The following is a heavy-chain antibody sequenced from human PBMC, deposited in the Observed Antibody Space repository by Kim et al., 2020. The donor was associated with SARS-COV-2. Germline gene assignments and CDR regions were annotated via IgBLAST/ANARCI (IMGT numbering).Heavy chain of an antibody. D-gene: IGHD3-3*01. CDR1: GFTFSSYS. V-gene: IGHV3-21*01. J-gene: IGHJ6*02. CDR3: ARAQGVPYSDFWSGYYGDYYYYGMDV. CDR2: ISSSSSYI. Sequence: GGSLRLSCAASGFTFSSYSMNWVRQAPGKGLEWVSSISSSSSYIYYADSVKGRFTISRDNAKNSLYLQMNSLRAEDTAVYYCARAQGVPYSDFWSGYYGDYYYYGMDVWGQGTTVTVSS.